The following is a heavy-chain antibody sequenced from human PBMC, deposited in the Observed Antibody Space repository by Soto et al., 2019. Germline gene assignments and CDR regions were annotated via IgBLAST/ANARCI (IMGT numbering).Heavy chain of an antibody. Sequence: SETLSLTCTFSGGSISSGGYYLSWIRQHPGKGLEWIGYIYYSGSTYYNPSLKSRVTISVDTSKNQFSLKLNSVTPEDTAVYYCARSGPQYYDFWSGYYQNPSFDYWGQGTLVTAPQ. CDR1: GGSISSGGYY. J-gene: IGHJ4*02. CDR2: IYYSGST. D-gene: IGHD3-3*01. CDR3: ARSGPQYYDFWSGYYQNPSFDY. V-gene: IGHV4-31*03.